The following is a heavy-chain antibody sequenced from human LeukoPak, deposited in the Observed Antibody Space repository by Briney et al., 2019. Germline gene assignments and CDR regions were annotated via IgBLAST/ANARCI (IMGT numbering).Heavy chain of an antibody. CDR1: GGSMSSYY. J-gene: IGHJ2*01. Sequence: SETLSLTCTVSGGSMSSYYWSWIRQPPGKGLEWIGYIYNNGRTNYNPPLKSRVTISVDTSKNQFSLRLTSVTAADTAVYYCARDPGSSGYWYFDLWGRGTLVTVS. CDR2: IYNNGRT. V-gene: IGHV4-59*01. D-gene: IGHD6-19*01. CDR3: ARDPGSSGYWYFDL.